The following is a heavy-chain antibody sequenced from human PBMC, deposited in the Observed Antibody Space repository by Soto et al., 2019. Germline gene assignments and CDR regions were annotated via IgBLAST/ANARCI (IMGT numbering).Heavy chain of an antibody. V-gene: IGHV4-31*03. D-gene: IGHD3-22*01. J-gene: IGHJ5*02. Sequence: SETLSLTCTVSGGSISSGGYYWSWIRQHPGKGLEWIGYIYYSGSTYYNPSLKSRVTISVDTSKNQFSLKLSSVTAADTAVYYCARVGYYDSRGTNWFDPWGQGTLVTVSS. CDR1: GGSISSGGYY. CDR2: IYYSGST. CDR3: ARVGYYDSRGTNWFDP.